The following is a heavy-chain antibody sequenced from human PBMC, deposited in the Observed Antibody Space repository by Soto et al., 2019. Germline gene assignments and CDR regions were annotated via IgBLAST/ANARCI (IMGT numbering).Heavy chain of an antibody. V-gene: IGHV3-23*01. D-gene: IGHD3-10*01. CDR2: ISGSGGVT. CDR1: GFTLKNYD. J-gene: IGHJ4*02. CDR3: AKNRQFRSYYESAGHYDN. Sequence: GGSLRLSCVASGFTLKNYDMRWIRQAPGKGLEWVSGISGSGGVTYYADSVKGRFTISRDNSKNTLYLQMNSLRAEDTAIYYCAKNRQFRSYYESAGHYDNWGQGTLVTVSS.